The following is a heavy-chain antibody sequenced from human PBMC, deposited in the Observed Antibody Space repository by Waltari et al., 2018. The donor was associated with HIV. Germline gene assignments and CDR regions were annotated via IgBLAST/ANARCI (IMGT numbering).Heavy chain of an antibody. CDR1: GFTVSSNY. V-gene: IGHV3-53*01. CDR2: IYSGGST. J-gene: IGHJ4*02. CDR3: ARDPEMATKWGY. Sequence: EMQLVESGGGLIQPGGSLRLSCAASGFTVSSNYMSWVRQAPGKGLEGVSVIYSGGSTYYADSVKGRFTISRDNSKNTLYLQMNSLRAEDTAVYYCARDPEMATKWGYWGQGTLVTVSS. D-gene: IGHD5-12*01.